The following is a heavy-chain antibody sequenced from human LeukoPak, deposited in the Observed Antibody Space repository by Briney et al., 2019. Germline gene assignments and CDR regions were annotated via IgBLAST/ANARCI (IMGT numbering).Heavy chain of an antibody. CDR2: IIPIFGTA. D-gene: IGHD6-13*01. CDR1: GGTFSSYA. V-gene: IGHV1-69*05. CDR3: ARDKSSWPYYFDY. J-gene: IGHJ4*02. Sequence: SVKVSCKASGGTFSSYAISWVRQAPGQGLEWMGGIIPIFGTANYAQKFQGRVTMTTDTSTSTAYMELRSLRSDDTAVYYCARDKSSWPYYFDYWGQGTLVTVSS.